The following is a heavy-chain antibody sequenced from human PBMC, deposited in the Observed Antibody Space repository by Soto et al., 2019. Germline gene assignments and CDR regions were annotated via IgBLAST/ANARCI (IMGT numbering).Heavy chain of an antibody. CDR2: INPNSGGT. V-gene: IGHV1-2*02. D-gene: IGHD5-18*01. CDR1: GSTFSGFY. J-gene: IGHJ4*02. Sequence: ASVKVSCKASGSTFSGFYMHWVRQAPGQGLEWMGWINPNSGGTKSAEKFQGRVTMTRDTSISTAYLQWSSLKASDTAMYYCARHTKRGYSYGHDTFDYWGQGTLVTVSS. CDR3: ARHTKRGYSYGHDTFDY.